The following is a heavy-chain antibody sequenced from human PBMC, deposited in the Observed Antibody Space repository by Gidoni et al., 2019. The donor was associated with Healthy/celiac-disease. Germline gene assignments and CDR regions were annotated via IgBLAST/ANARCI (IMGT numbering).Heavy chain of an antibody. V-gene: IGHV2-5*01. CDR3: AHTRSIPMTY. CDR1: GISLRTSGVG. Sequence: QITLKESGPTLVKPTQTLTLTCTFSGISLRTSGVGVGWIRQPPGKALEWLALIYWNDDKRYSPSLKSRLTITNDTSKNQVVLTMTNMDPVDTAPYYCAHTRSIPMTYWGQGTLVTVSS. CDR2: IYWNDDK. D-gene: IGHD3-22*01. J-gene: IGHJ4*02.